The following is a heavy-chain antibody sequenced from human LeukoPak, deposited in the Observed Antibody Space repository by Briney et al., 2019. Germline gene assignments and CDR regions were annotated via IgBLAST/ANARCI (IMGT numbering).Heavy chain of an antibody. CDR3: ARDGRFGEYWLDY. D-gene: IGHD3-10*01. Sequence: ASVKVSCKASGYTFTSYYMHWVRQAPGQGLEWMGIINPSSGSTNYAQKFQGRVTMTRDTSTSTVYMELSSLRSEDTAVYYCARDGRFGEYWLDYWGQGTLVTVSS. J-gene: IGHJ4*02. CDR2: INPSSGST. V-gene: IGHV1-46*01. CDR1: GYTFTSYY.